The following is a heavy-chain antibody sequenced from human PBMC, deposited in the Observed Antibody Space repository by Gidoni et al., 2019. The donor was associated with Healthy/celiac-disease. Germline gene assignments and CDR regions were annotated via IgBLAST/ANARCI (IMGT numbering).Heavy chain of an antibody. Sequence: EVQLVESGGGLVKPGGSLRLSCAASGFIFSSYSMNWVRKAPGKGVEWVSSISSSSIYIYYADSVKGRFTISRDNAKNSLYLQMNSLRAEDTAVYYCARRSGSPDYWGQGPLVTVSS. CDR1: GFIFSSYS. V-gene: IGHV3-21*01. CDR3: ARRSGSPDY. CDR2: ISSSSIYI. D-gene: IGHD1-26*01. J-gene: IGHJ4*02.